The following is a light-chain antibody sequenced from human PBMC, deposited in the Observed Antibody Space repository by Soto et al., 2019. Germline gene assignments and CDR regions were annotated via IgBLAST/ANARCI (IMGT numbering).Light chain of an antibody. Sequence: DIPMTQSPSSLSASVGGRVTITCRASQAISTYLNWFQHKPGKAPQLLIYSASSLQSGVPSRFSGNGSGTHFTLTVNSLQAEDFATYYCQQSYSTPYTFGQGTKLQI. CDR3: QQSYSTPYT. J-gene: IGKJ2*01. CDR1: QAISTY. CDR2: SAS. V-gene: IGKV1-39*01.